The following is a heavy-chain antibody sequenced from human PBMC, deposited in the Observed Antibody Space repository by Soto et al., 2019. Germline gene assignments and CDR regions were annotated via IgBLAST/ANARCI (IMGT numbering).Heavy chain of an antibody. Sequence: EASVKVSCKASGGTFSSYAISWVRQAPGQGLEWMGGIIPIFGTANYAQKFQGRVTITADESTSTAYMELSSLRSEDTAVYYCARDRMDYDILTGYYTNDAFDIGGKGTMVTVS. CDR2: IIPIFGTA. CDR1: GGTFSSYA. V-gene: IGHV1-69*13. D-gene: IGHD3-9*01. CDR3: ARDRMDYDILTGYYTNDAFDI. J-gene: IGHJ3*02.